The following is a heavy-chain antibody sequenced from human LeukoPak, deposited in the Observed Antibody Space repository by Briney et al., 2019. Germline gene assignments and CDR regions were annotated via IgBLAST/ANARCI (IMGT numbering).Heavy chain of an antibody. CDR1: GFTFSRYW. CDR2: IKPDGSKK. V-gene: IGHV3-7*01. D-gene: IGHD6-19*01. J-gene: IGHJ4*02. Sequence: GGSLRLSCAASGFTFSRYWMSWVRQAPGKGLEYVAYIKPDGSKKYYVDSMKGRFTISRDNAKNSLFLQMNSLRADDTAVYYCTRDRVAGFWGQGTLVAVSS. CDR3: TRDRVAGF.